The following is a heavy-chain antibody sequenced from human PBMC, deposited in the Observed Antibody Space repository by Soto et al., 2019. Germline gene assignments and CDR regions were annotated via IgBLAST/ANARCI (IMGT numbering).Heavy chain of an antibody. Sequence: GGSLRLSCAASGFTFSSYAMSWVRQAPGKGLEWVSAISGSGGSTYYADSVKGRFTISRDNSKNTLYLQMNSLRAEDTAVYYCATREYYDILTGYDYYYYYGMDVWGRGTPVTVYS. V-gene: IGHV3-23*01. J-gene: IGHJ6*02. D-gene: IGHD3-9*01. CDR3: ATREYYDILTGYDYYYYYGMDV. CDR2: ISGSGGST. CDR1: GFTFSSYA.